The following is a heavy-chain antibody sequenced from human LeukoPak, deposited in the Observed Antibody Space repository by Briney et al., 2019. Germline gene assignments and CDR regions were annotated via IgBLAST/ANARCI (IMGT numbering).Heavy chain of an antibody. J-gene: IGHJ4*02. CDR2: IIPIFGTA. CDR3: AREPRITMVRGVIITPLDY. D-gene: IGHD3-10*01. V-gene: IGHV1-69*06. CDR1: GGTFSSYA. Sequence: ASVKVSCKASGGTFSSYAISWVRQAPGQGLEWMGGIIPIFGTANYAQKFQGRVTITADKSTSTAYMELSSLRSEDTAVYYCAREPRITMVRGVIITPLDYWGQGTLVTVSS.